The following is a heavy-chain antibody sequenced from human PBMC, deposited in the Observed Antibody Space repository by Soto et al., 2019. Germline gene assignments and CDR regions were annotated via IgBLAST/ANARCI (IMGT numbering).Heavy chain of an antibody. CDR3: ARDRWELPSGWFDP. D-gene: IGHD1-26*01. J-gene: IGHJ5*02. Sequence: GGSLRLSCAASGFTFSSYAMHWVRQAPGKGLEWVAVISYDGSNKYYADSVKGRFTISRDNSKNTLYLQMNSLRAEDTAVYYCARDRWELPSGWFDPWGQGTLVTVSS. CDR2: ISYDGSNK. CDR1: GFTFSSYA. V-gene: IGHV3-30-3*01.